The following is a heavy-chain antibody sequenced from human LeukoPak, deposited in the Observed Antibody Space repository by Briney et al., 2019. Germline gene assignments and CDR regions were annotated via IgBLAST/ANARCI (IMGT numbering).Heavy chain of an antibody. J-gene: IGHJ5*02. CDR1: GGSISSYY. Sequence: SETLSLTCTVSGGSISSYYWSWIRQPAGKGLEWIGRIYTSGSTNYNPSLKSRVTMSVDTSKSQFSLKLSSVTAADTAVYYCARDVAIFGVAAFDPWGQGTLVTVSS. D-gene: IGHD3-3*01. V-gene: IGHV4-4*07. CDR2: IYTSGST. CDR3: ARDVAIFGVAAFDP.